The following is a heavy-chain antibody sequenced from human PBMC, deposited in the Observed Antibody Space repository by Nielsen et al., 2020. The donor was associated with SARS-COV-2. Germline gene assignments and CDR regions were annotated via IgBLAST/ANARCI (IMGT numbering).Heavy chain of an antibody. CDR2: IYYSGST. J-gene: IGHJ5*02. CDR1: GASISSGGYF. Sequence: SETLSLTCTVSGASISSGGYFWSWIRQHPGKGLEWIGYIYYSGSTYYNPSLKSRLTMSVDTSKNQFSLKLSSVTAADTAVYYCARASDEARNPNGFDPWAREPRSPSPQ. V-gene: IGHV4-31*03. CDR3: ARASDEARNPNGFDP.